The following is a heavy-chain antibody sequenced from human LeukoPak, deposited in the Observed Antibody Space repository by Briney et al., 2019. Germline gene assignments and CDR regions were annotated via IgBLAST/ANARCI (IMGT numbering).Heavy chain of an antibody. CDR2: ISAYNGNT. V-gene: IGHV1-18*01. D-gene: IGHD2-2*01. CDR1: GYTCTSYG. Sequence: ASVKVSCKASGYTCTSYGISWVRQAPGQGLEWMGWISAYNGNTNYAQKFQGRVTITADKSTSTAYMELSSLRSEDTAVYYCARESSTSFKKDAFDIWGQGTMVTVSS. J-gene: IGHJ3*02. CDR3: ARESSTSFKKDAFDI.